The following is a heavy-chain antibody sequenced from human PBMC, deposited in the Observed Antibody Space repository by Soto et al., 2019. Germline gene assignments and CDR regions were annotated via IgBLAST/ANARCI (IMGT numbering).Heavy chain of an antibody. CDR3: ASGGSLAPEY. CDR1: GFNFSDYY. J-gene: IGHJ4*02. D-gene: IGHD3-16*01. Sequence: QVQLVESGGGLVKPGESLRLSCAASGFNFSDYYMTWIRQAPGKGLEWVSSIGSSGRTIYYADSVKGRFTISRDNAKKSVILQMISLSVEDTAVYYCASGGSLAPEYWGQGTLVTVSS. CDR2: IGSSGRTI. V-gene: IGHV3-11*01.